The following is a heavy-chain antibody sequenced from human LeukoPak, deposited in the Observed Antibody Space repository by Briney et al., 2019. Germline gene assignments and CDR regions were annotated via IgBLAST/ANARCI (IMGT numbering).Heavy chain of an antibody. J-gene: IGHJ4*02. CDR2: IRYDGSNK. V-gene: IGHV3-30*02. Sequence: GGSLRLSCAASGFTFSSYGMHWVRQAASTRLEWVALIRYDGSNKYYADSVKGRFTISRDNSKNTLYLQMNSLRAEDTAVYYCAKARVGATTSGYWGQGTLVTVSS. D-gene: IGHD1-26*01. CDR3: AKARVGATTSGY. CDR1: GFTFSSYG.